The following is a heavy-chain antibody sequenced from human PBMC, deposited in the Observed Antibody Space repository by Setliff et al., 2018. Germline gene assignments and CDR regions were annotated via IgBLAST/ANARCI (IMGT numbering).Heavy chain of an antibody. Sequence: ASVKVSCKASGYTFTSHYMHWVRQAPGLGLEWMGTINPSSGRTSYAQKFQGRVTMTRDTSTSTVYMDMSSLRSEDTAVYYCARDPQITYDILTGEPLWGQGTLVTVSS. CDR1: GYTFTSHY. V-gene: IGHV1-46*01. J-gene: IGHJ4*02. CDR2: INPSSGRT. D-gene: IGHD3-9*01. CDR3: ARDPQITYDILTGEPL.